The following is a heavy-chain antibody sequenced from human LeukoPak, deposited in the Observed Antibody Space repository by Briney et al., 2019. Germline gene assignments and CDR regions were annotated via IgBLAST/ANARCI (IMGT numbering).Heavy chain of an antibody. V-gene: IGHV3-33*01. Sequence: PGGSLRLSCAAAGFTFSHYAMHWVRQAPGKGLEWVAVIWSDGTNKYYAAPVKGRFTISRDDSDKTVYLQMNSLRPEDTGVYYCARDAQRGFDYSNSLQYWGQGTPVTVST. D-gene: IGHD4-11*01. CDR1: GFTFSHYA. J-gene: IGHJ4*02. CDR3: ARDAQRGFDYSNSLQY. CDR2: IWSDGTNK.